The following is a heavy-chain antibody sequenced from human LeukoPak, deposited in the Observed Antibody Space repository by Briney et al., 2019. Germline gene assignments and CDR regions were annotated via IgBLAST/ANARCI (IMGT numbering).Heavy chain of an antibody. CDR3: ARNNDDYGDGGAFDI. J-gene: IGHJ3*02. CDR1: GYTFTSYG. V-gene: IGHV1-18*01. CDR2: TSAYNGNT. Sequence: ASVKVSCKASGYTFTSYGISWVRQAPGQGLEWMGWTSAYNGNTNYAQKLQGRVTMTTDTSTSTAYMELRSLRSDDTAVYYCARNNDDYGDGGAFDIWGQGTMVTVSS. D-gene: IGHD4-17*01.